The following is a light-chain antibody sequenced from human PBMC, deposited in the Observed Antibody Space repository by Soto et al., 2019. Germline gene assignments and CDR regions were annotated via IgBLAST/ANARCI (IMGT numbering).Light chain of an antibody. J-gene: IGKJ4*01. V-gene: IGKV1-27*01. CDR1: QDISTY. CDR2: AAY. Sequence: DIQMTQAPSSLSASVGDRVTITCRARQDISTYLAWYQQKPGKVPKLLISAAYTLQSGVPPRFSGSGSGTDFTLTISSLQPEDFATDYCQKYDNAPLTFGGGTKVEIK. CDR3: QKYDNAPLT.